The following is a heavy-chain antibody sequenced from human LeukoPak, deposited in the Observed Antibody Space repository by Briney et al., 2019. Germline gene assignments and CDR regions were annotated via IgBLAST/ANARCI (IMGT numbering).Heavy chain of an antibody. D-gene: IGHD3-10*01. CDR1: GFTFSSYA. CDR3: ATASNYYGSVS. V-gene: IGHV3-30-3*01. Sequence: GRSLRLSCAASGFTFSSYAMHWVRQAPGKGLEWVAVISYDGSNKYYADSVKGRFTISRDNAKNSLYLQMNSLRAEDTAVYYCATASNYYGSVSWGQGTLVTVSS. CDR2: ISYDGSNK. J-gene: IGHJ5*02.